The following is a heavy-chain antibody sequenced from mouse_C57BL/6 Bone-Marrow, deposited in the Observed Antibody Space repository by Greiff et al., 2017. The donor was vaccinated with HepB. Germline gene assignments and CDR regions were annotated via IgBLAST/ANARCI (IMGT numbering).Heavy chain of an antibody. J-gene: IGHJ1*03. CDR2: INPNNGGT. Sequence: EVQLQQSGPELVKPGASVKISCKASGYTFTDYYMNWVKQSHGKSLEWIGDINPNNGGTSYNQKFKGKATLTVDKSSSTAYMELRSLTSEDSAVYYCLYGSSRTGYFDVWGTGTTVTVSS. D-gene: IGHD1-1*01. CDR3: LYGSSRTGYFDV. V-gene: IGHV1-26*01. CDR1: GYTFTDYY.